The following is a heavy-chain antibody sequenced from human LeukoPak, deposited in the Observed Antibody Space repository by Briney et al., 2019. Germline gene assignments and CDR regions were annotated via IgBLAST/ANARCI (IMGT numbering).Heavy chain of an antibody. Sequence: ASVKVSCKASGYTFTSYGISWVRQAPGQGLGWMGWISAYNGNTNYAQKLQGRVTMTTDTSTSTAYMELRGLRSDDTAVYYCARFGIAAAGTAGYNWFDPWGQGTLVTVSS. CDR2: ISAYNGNT. CDR1: GYTFTSYG. V-gene: IGHV1-18*04. D-gene: IGHD6-13*01. CDR3: ARFGIAAAGTAGYNWFDP. J-gene: IGHJ5*02.